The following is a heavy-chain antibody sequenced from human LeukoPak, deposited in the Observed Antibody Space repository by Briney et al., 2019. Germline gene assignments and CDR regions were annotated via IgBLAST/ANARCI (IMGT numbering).Heavy chain of an antibody. Sequence: GASVKVSCKASGYTFTSYDINWVRQATGQGLEWMGWMNPNSGNTGYAQKFQGRVTITRNTSISTAYMELSSLRSEDTAVYYSFVSYCSSTSCYLGYWGQGTLVTVSS. V-gene: IGHV1-8*03. CDR1: GYTFTSYD. J-gene: IGHJ4*02. CDR2: MNPNSGNT. D-gene: IGHD2-2*01. CDR3: FVSYCSSTSCYLGY.